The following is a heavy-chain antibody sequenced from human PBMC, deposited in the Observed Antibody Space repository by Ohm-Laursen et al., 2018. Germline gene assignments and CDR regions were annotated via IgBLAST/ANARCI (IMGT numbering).Heavy chain of an antibody. CDR2: MWFDGSNT. Sequence: SLRLSCAAPGFRFSSYAMHWVRQAPGKGLEWVAFMWFDGSNTNYADSVKGRFTISRDNYKNMLFLEMNSLSAEDTALYYCASELRVGHSQQDVLDIWGQGTTVTVSS. CDR3: ASELRVGHSQQDVLDI. V-gene: IGHV3-33*01. J-gene: IGHJ3*02. D-gene: IGHD1-26*01. CDR1: GFRFSSYA.